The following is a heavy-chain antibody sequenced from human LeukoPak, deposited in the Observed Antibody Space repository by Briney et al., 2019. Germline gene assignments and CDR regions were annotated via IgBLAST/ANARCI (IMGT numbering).Heavy chain of an antibody. V-gene: IGHV3-48*03. CDR3: ARQSGTMVTTRFDY. Sequence: GGSLRLSCAASGFTFSSYEMNWVRQAPGKGLEWVSYISNSSRTIYYADSVKGRFTISRDNAKNSLYLQMNSLRAEDTAIYYCARQSGTMVTTRFDYWGQGTLVTVSS. CDR1: GFTFSSYE. D-gene: IGHD4-17*01. CDR2: ISNSSRTI. J-gene: IGHJ4*02.